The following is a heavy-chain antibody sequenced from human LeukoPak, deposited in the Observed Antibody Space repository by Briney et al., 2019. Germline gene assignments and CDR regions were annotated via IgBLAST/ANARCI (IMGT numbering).Heavy chain of an antibody. V-gene: IGHV1-24*01. J-gene: IGHJ4*02. Sequence: ASVKVSCKASGGTFSSYAISWVRQAPGKGLEWMGGFDPEDGETIYAQKFQGRVTMTEDTSTDTAYMELSSLRSEDTAVYYCATDLWFGPFPGGWGQGTLVTVSS. D-gene: IGHD3-10*01. CDR2: FDPEDGET. CDR1: GGTFSSYA. CDR3: ATDLWFGPFPGG.